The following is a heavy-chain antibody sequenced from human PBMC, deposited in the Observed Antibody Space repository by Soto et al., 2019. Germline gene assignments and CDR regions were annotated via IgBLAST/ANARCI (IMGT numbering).Heavy chain of an antibody. J-gene: IGHJ4*02. CDR2: ISGSGGST. CDR1: GFTFSSYA. V-gene: IGHV3-23*01. Sequence: EVQLLESGGGLVQPGGSLRLSCAASGFTFSSYAMSWVRQAPGKGLEWVSAISGSGGSTYYADSVKGRFTISRDNSKKSLCLQMSCLRAEDTAVYYCANPAHSGRYSPRGGTDYWGQGTLVTVSS. D-gene: IGHD1-26*01. CDR3: ANPAHSGRYSPRGGTDY.